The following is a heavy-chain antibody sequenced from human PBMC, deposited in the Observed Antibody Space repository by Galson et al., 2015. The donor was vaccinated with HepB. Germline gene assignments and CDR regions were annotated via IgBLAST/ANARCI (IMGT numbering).Heavy chain of an antibody. D-gene: IGHD3-10*01. Sequence: SLRLSCAASRFAFSDYCMTWVRHSPGKWLEWVATIKRDGSEKFYVDSVEGRFTISRDNARYSLYLQMANVRGEDTAVYFCARGGRSTSDYWEFWGQGTLVTVSS. V-gene: IGHV3-7*01. CDR2: IKRDGSEK. CDR1: RFAFSDYC. J-gene: IGHJ1*01. CDR3: ARGGRSTSDYWEF.